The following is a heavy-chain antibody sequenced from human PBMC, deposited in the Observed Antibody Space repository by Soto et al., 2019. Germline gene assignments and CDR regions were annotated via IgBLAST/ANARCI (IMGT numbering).Heavy chain of an antibody. Sequence: QVQLLESGGGLVKPGGSLRLSCAASGFTVSGYYMGWIRQPPGKGLEWISYISGDSIYTNHADSVKGRFTISRDNAKNPLYLQMNSLRAEDTAVYFCATGQQGRMADIWGQGTMVTVSS. CDR1: GFTVSGYY. CDR3: ATGQQGRMADI. V-gene: IGHV3-11*03. CDR2: ISGDSIYT. J-gene: IGHJ3*02. D-gene: IGHD6-13*01.